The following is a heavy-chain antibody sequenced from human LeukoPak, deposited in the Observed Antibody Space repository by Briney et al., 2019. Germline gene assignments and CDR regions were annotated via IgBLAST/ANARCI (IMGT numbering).Heavy chain of an antibody. CDR2: ISSDGSST. CDR1: GFTFSRYN. Sequence: PGGSLRLSCAASGFTFSRYNMHWVRQAPGKGLVWVSRISSDGSSTRYADSVKGRFTISRDNAKNTLYLQVNSLRAEDTAVYYCARGDCCTISCPQDWFDPWGQGTLVTVSS. J-gene: IGHJ5*02. V-gene: IGHV3-74*01. D-gene: IGHD2-2*01. CDR3: ARGDCCTISCPQDWFDP.